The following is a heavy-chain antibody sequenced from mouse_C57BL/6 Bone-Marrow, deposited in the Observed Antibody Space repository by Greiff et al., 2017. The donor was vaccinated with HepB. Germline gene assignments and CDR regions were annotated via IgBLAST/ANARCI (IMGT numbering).Heavy chain of an antibody. V-gene: IGHV1-15*01. CDR1: GYTFTDYE. CDR3: YYDHWGFAY. J-gene: IGHJ3*01. CDR2: IDPETGGT. D-gene: IGHD2-4*01. Sequence: QVHVKQSGAELVRPGASVTLSCKASGYTFTDYEMHWVKQTPVHGLEWIGAIDPETGGTAYNQKFKGKAILTADKSSSTAYMELRSLTSEDSAVYYCYYDHWGFAYWGQGTLVTVSA.